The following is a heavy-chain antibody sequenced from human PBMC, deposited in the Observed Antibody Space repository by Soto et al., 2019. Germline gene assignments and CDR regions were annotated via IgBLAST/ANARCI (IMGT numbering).Heavy chain of an antibody. CDR3: AKDTTAAHPTGIAVGIDY. D-gene: IGHD6-13*01. Sequence: QVQLVESGGGVVQPGRSLRLSCAASGFTFSRYGMHWVRQAPGKGLEWVAVISYDGSNKYYADSVRGRFTISRDNSKNTLYLQMNRLRAEDTAVYYCAKDTTAAHPTGIAVGIDYWGQGTLVTVSS. CDR1: GFTFSRYG. V-gene: IGHV3-30*18. J-gene: IGHJ4*01. CDR2: ISYDGSNK.